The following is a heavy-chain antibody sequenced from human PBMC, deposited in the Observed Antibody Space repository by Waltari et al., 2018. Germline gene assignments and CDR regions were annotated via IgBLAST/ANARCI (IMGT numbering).Heavy chain of an antibody. CDR3: AKTQYDFWSAYFDY. CDR1: GYTFTKYS. J-gene: IGHJ4*02. CDR2: IHGGNGKP. D-gene: IGHD3-3*01. Sequence: QVYLVQSGAELKKPGASVKVSCKASGYTFTKYSMHWVRQAPGQGLEWMGWIHGGNGKPKYYKKFQDRLSISQDTSATTVYMELSSLTSEDTAVYYCAKTQYDFWSAYFDYWGQGTLVTVSS. V-gene: IGHV1-3*01.